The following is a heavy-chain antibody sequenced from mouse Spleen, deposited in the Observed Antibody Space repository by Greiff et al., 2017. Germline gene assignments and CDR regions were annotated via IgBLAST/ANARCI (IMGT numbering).Heavy chain of an antibody. CDR1: GFNIKDTY. CDR3: ATVEGFY. V-gene: IGHV14-3*02. J-gene: IGHJ2*01. CDR2: IDPANGNT. Sequence: VQLKESGAELVKPGASVKLSCTASGFNIKDTYMHWVKQRPEQGLEWIGRIDPANGNTKYDPKFQGKATITADTSSNTAYLQLSSLTSEDTAVYYCATVEGFYWGQGTTLTVSS. D-gene: IGHD1-1*01.